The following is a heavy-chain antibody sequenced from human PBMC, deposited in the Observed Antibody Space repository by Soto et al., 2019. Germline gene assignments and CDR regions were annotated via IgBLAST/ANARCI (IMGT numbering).Heavy chain of an antibody. D-gene: IGHD3-10*01. J-gene: IGHJ4*02. V-gene: IGHV4-59*01. CDR1: NGSLSSNY. Sequence: SETLYLTCTVSNGSLSSNYCSWIRQSPGKGLEWIGNIYYSGSTNYNPSLKSRVTMSVDTSKNQFTLKLSSVTAADTGVYFCARSFMVPVDFFDYWGQGTPVTVSS. CDR2: IYYSGST. CDR3: ARSFMVPVDFFDY.